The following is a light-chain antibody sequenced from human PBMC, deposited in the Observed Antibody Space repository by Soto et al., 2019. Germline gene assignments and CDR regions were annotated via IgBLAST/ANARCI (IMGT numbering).Light chain of an antibody. J-gene: IGKJ1*01. Sequence: EIVLTQSPGTLSLSPGERATLSCRASQSVRNNYLAWYQQKSARLPGSRAPRLLIYGASSRATGIPDMFSGSGSGTDFTHTISRLEPEDFAVYYCQQYGSSPGTFGQGTKVEI. CDR3: QQYGSSPGT. CDR1: QSVRNNY. CDR2: GAS. V-gene: IGKV3-20*01.